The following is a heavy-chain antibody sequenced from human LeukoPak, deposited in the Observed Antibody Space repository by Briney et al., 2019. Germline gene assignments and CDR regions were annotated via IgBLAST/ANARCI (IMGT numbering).Heavy chain of an antibody. V-gene: IGHV3-23*01. Sequence: GGSLRLSCASSGFTFSSYAMSWVRQAPGKGLEWVSAISGSGGSTYYADSVKGRFTISRDNSKNTLYLQMNSLRAEDTAVYYCAKKAYYYGSGSSRKNWFDPWGQGTLVTVSS. J-gene: IGHJ5*02. CDR1: GFTFSSYA. D-gene: IGHD3-10*01. CDR2: ISGSGGST. CDR3: AKKAYYYGSGSSRKNWFDP.